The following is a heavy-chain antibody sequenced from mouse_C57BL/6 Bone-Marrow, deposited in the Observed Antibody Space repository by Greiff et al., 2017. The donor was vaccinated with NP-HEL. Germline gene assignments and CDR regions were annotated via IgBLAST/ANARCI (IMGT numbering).Heavy chain of an antibody. CDR2: LDPSDSYT. CDR3: ARRDYGSSPYAMDY. J-gene: IGHJ4*01. V-gene: IGHV1-69*01. D-gene: IGHD1-1*01. Sequence: QVQLQQPGAELVMPGASVKLSCKASGYTFTSYWMHWVKQRPGQGLEWIGELDPSDSYTNYNQKFKGKSTLTVDKSSSTAYMQLSSLTSEDSAVYYCARRDYGSSPYAMDYWGQGTSVTVSS. CDR1: GYTFTSYW.